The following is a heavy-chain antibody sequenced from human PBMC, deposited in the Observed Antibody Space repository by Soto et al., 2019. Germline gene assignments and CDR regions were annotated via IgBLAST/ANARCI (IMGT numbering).Heavy chain of an antibody. CDR1: GGSISSSSYY. CDR3: AVLGYSYGFDY. Sequence: SETLSLTCTVSGGSISSSSYYWGWIRQPPGKGLEWIGSIYYSGSTYYNPSIKSRVTISVDTSKNQFSLRLSSVTAADTAVYYCAVLGYSYGFDYWGQGTLVTVSS. D-gene: IGHD5-18*01. V-gene: IGHV4-39*01. J-gene: IGHJ4*02. CDR2: IYYSGST.